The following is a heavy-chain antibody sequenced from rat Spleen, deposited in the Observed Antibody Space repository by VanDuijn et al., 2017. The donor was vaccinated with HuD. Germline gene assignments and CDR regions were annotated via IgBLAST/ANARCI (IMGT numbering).Heavy chain of an antibody. Sequence: EVQLVESGGGLVQPGRSLKLSCAASGFTFSNYGMAWVRQAPTKGLEWVATISHDGSGTDYRDSVKGRFTISRDNAKSTPYLKMDSLRSEDTATYYCARRGYNNYVFDYWGQGVMVTVSS. J-gene: IGHJ2*01. D-gene: IGHD1-10*01. V-gene: IGHV5-29*01. CDR3: ARRGYNNYVFDY. CDR2: ISHDGSGT. CDR1: GFTFSNYG.